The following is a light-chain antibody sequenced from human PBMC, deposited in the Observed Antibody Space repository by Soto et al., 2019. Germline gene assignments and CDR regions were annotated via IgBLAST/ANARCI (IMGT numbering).Light chain of an antibody. J-gene: IGKJ2*01. CDR2: VAS. V-gene: IGKV1-39*01. CDR1: RTINNY. Sequence: DIQMTQSPSSLSASVGDTVTITCRASRTINNYLNWYQQKPGRAPQLLIYVASSLQSGVTSRFSGSGSGTDFTLTISSLQTEDFAIYYGQQGFITPRTCGQGTTLEFK. CDR3: QQGFITPRT.